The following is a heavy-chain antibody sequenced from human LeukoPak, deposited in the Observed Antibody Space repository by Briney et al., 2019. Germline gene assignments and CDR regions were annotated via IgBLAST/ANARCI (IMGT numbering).Heavy chain of an antibody. CDR1: GDSIRNAAYY. V-gene: IGHV4-31*03. CDR3: ARVAAATTNPRFDF. Sequence: PSETLSLTCTVSGDSIRNAAYYWSWVRQLPEKGLDWIGYIGYTGDTYYNPSLRSRATISKDTSKTQFSLRLNSLTAADTAVYYCARVAAATTNPRFDFWGQGTLVTVSS. D-gene: IGHD1-1*01. CDR2: IGYTGDT. J-gene: IGHJ4*02.